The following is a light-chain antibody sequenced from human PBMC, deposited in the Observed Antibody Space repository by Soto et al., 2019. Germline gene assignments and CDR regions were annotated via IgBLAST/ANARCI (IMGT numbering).Light chain of an antibody. CDR1: QSFVHSDGNTY. CDR2: KVS. V-gene: IGKV2-30*02. CDR3: MQGSNWPPIT. J-gene: IGKJ5*01. Sequence: VVISLSPGARPVTLGQRASISRRSSQSFVHSDGNTYLNWFQQRPGQSPRRLIYKVSNRDSGVPDRFSGSGSGTDFTLKISRVEAEDVGLYYCMQGSNWPPITFGQGTRLEIK.